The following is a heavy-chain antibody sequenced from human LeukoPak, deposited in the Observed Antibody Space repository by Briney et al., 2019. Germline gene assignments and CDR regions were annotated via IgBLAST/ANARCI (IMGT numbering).Heavy chain of an antibody. J-gene: IGHJ4*02. D-gene: IGHD3-10*01. Sequence: GGSLRLSCVVSGFTFSRYNMNWVLQAPGKGLEWFSSISSSSSYIYYADSVKGRFTISRDNAKNSLYLQMNSLRAEDTAVYYCARGLDNYGSGSSDWGQGTLVTVSS. V-gene: IGHV3-21*01. CDR1: GFTFSRYN. CDR2: ISSSSSYI. CDR3: ARGLDNYGSGSSD.